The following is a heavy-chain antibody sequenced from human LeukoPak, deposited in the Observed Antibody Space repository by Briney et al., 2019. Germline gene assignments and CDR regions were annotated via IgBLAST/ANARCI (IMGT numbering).Heavy chain of an antibody. V-gene: IGHV3-74*01. D-gene: IGHD1-26*01. Sequence: GGSLRLSCETSGFSFSSYWMHWVRQAPGKGLVWVSRINSDGSSTTYADSVKGRFTISRDNAKNTLYLEMSSLRAEDTAVYYCASLTDIEAGAVRYWGQGTLVTVSS. CDR1: GFSFSSYW. CDR2: INSDGSST. J-gene: IGHJ4*02. CDR3: ASLTDIEAGAVRY.